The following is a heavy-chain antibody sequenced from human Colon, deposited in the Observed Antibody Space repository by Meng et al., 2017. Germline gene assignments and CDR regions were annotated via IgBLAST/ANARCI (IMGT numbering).Heavy chain of an antibody. Sequence: GQLVQLGFELRKPGASVKVSCKASGYSFTTFGINWVRQAPGQGLEWLGWINTNTQEPTYAQGFTGRYAFSLDTSVSTAYLQISSLESEDTAVYYCARKASGYSYSTNWGQGTLVTVSS. CDR3: ARKASGYSYSTN. J-gene: IGHJ4*02. CDR1: GYSFTTFG. V-gene: IGHV7-4-1*02. CDR2: INTNTQEP. D-gene: IGHD3-22*01.